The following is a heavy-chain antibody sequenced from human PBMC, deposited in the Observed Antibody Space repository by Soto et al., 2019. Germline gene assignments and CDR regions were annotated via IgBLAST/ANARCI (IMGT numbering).Heavy chain of an antibody. D-gene: IGHD5-18*01. V-gene: IGHV3-30*18. Sequence: FAASGFTFSSYGMHWVRQAPGKGLEWVAVISYDGSNKYYADSVKGRFTISRDNSKNTLYLQMNSLRAEDTAVYYCAKSDTAMRPFDPWGQGTLVTVSS. CDR2: ISYDGSNK. CDR3: AKSDTAMRPFDP. J-gene: IGHJ5*02. CDR1: GFTFSSYG.